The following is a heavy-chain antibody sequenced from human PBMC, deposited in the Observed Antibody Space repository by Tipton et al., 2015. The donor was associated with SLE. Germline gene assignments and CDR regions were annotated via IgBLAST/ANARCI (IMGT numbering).Heavy chain of an antibody. CDR1: GYSISSGYY. CDR2: SYHSGST. Sequence: TLSLTCAVSGYSISSGYYWGWIRQPPGKGLEWIGSSYHSGSTFYNPSLKSRVTISVNTSKNQFSLKLTSVTAADTAVYYCASPSTTDYYNYMDVWGKGPRSPSP. CDR3: ASPSTTDYYNYMDV. J-gene: IGHJ6*03. D-gene: IGHD2-2*01. V-gene: IGHV4-38-2*01.